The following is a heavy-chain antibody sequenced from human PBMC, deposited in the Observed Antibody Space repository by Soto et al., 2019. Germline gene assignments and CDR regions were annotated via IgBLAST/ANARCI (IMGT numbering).Heavy chain of an antibody. CDR1: GASIATYY. CDR3: AGHVGFGDPLDY. D-gene: IGHD3-10*01. Sequence: QVQLQESGPGLVKPSETLSLTCAVSGASIATYYCNWIRQSPGKGLEWIGYIDYSGGTNYTPSLKMRVDMSVDTSKNQFSLRLRSVTAADTAVYYCAGHVGFGDPLDYWGQGTLVTVSS. CDR2: IDYSGGT. J-gene: IGHJ4*02. V-gene: IGHV4-59*08.